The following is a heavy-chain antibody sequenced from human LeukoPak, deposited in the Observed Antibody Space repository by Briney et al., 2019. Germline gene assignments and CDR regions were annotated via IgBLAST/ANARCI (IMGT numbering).Heavy chain of an antibody. Sequence: ASVKVSCKASGYTFTSYDINWVRQATGQGLEWMGWINPNSGGTNYAQKFQGRVTMTRDTSISTAYMELSRLRSDDTAVYYCARVGHYDFWSGSLGYWGQGTLVTVSS. CDR2: INPNSGGT. D-gene: IGHD3-3*01. CDR1: GYTFTSYD. CDR3: ARVGHYDFWSGSLGY. J-gene: IGHJ4*02. V-gene: IGHV1-2*02.